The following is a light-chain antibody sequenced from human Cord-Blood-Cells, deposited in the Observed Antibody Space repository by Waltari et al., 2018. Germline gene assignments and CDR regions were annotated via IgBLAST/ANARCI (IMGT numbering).Light chain of an antibody. J-gene: IGLJ1*01. CDR3: QSADSSGTYV. CDR2: KDS. V-gene: IGLV3-25*02. Sequence: SYELTQSPSVSVSPGQTARITCSGDAVPKQYAYWYQQKPGQAPVLVIYKDSERPSGIPERFAGSSSGTTVTLTISGVQAEDEADYYCQSADSSGTYVFGTGTKVTVL. CDR1: AVPKQY.